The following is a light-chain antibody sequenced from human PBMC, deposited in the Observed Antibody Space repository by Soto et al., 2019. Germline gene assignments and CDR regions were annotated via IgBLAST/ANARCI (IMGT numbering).Light chain of an antibody. CDR3: SSYTTAFFYV. CDR1: SSDIGAFNY. J-gene: IGLJ1*01. CDR2: GVT. V-gene: IGLV2-14*01. Sequence: SVLTQPASVCGSPGQSITFSCTGSSSDIGAFNYVAWYQQHPGKAPKLIIHGVTNRPSGVSSRFSGSKSDYTASLTISGLQAEDEADYYCSSYTTAFFYVFGTGTKVTVL.